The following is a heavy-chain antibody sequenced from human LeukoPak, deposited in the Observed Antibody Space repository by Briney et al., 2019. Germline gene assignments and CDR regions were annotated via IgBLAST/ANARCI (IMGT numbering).Heavy chain of an antibody. CDR2: IKQDGSEK. Sequence: PGGSLRLSCAASGFTFSSYGMQWVRQAPGKGLEWVANIKQDGSEKYYVDSVKGRFTISRDNAKNSLFLQMNSLRAEDTAVYYCVRAMDVWGQGTTVTVSS. CDR3: VRAMDV. J-gene: IGHJ6*02. V-gene: IGHV3-7*03. CDR1: GFTFSSYG.